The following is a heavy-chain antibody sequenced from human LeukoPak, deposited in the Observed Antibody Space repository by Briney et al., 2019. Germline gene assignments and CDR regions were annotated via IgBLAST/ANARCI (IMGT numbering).Heavy chain of an antibody. CDR1: GFTFSSFA. Sequence: GGSLRLSCAASGFTFSSFAMSWVRQAPGKGLEWVSAISGSGGGTYYADSVKGRFTISRDNSKNTLYLQMNSLRAEDTAVYYCANGPATVYNWFDPWGQGTLVTVSS. CDR2: ISGSGGGT. V-gene: IGHV3-23*01. CDR3: ANGPATVYNWFDP. J-gene: IGHJ5*02. D-gene: IGHD2-2*01.